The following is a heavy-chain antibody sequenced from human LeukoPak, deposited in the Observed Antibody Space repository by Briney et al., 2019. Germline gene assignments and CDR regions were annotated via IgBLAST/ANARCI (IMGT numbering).Heavy chain of an antibody. CDR2: IYYSGST. CDR1: GGSLSSSSYY. V-gene: IGHV4-39*01. CDR3: ATGIYGDYVS. D-gene: IGHD4-17*01. Sequence: SETLSLTCTVSGGSLSSSSYYWGWLRQPPGNGLEWLGSIYYSGSTYYNPSLKSRVSISVHTSKNQFSLKLRSVTAADTAVYYCATGIYGDYVSWGQGTLVTVSS. J-gene: IGHJ5*02.